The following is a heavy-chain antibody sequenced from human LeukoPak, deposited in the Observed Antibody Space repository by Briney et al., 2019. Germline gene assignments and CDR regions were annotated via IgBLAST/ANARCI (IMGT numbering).Heavy chain of an antibody. Sequence: ASVKASCKVSGYTLTELSMHWVRQAPGKGLEWMGGFDPEDGETIYAQKFQGRVTMTEDTSTDTAYMELSSLRSEDTAVYYCATARSAGDPFDYWGQGTLVTVSS. J-gene: IGHJ4*02. CDR3: ATARSAGDPFDY. V-gene: IGHV1-24*01. CDR2: FDPEDGET. CDR1: GYTLTELS. D-gene: IGHD7-27*01.